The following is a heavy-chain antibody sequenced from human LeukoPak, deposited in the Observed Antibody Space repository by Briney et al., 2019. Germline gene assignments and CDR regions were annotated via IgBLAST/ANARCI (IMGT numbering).Heavy chain of an antibody. CDR2: ISHDVKTT. V-gene: IGHV3-30*04. Sequence: GKSLRLSCVASGFSFSDSVIHWVRQAPGKGLEWVAVISHDVKTTYYADSAKGRFTISRDNSRNTVFLQTNRLRPEDTAVYYCVKEAYYGWGSSPTFYFDYWGQGTRVTVSS. D-gene: IGHD3-10*01. CDR3: VKEAYYGWGSSPTFYFDY. J-gene: IGHJ4*02. CDR1: GFSFSDSV.